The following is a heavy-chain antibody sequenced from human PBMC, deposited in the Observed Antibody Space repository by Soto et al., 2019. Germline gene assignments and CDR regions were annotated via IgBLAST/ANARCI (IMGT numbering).Heavy chain of an antibody. D-gene: IGHD6-19*01. Sequence: PGESLKISCTASGYSFTIYFIGWVRQIPGKGLEWMGIIYPGDSDTRYSPTFQGQVTISADKSINTAYLQWTSLKASDTAIYYCARPVDSSGWLDYWGQGTLVTVSS. CDR2: IYPGDSDT. J-gene: IGHJ4*02. V-gene: IGHV5-51*01. CDR1: GYSFTIYF. CDR3: ARPVDSSGWLDY.